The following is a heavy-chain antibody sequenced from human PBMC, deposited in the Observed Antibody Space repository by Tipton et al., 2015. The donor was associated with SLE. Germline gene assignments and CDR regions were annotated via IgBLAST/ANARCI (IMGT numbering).Heavy chain of an antibody. CDR3: ARDGSTMDWFDP. CDR1: GYTFKKNF. D-gene: IGHD5/OR15-5a*01. J-gene: IGHJ5*02. V-gene: IGHV1-46*02. Sequence: QLVQSGAEVKKPGASVKISCKASGYTFKKNFMHWVRQAPGQGLEWMGRIYPGSGHTTYAQKLQGRVTMTGDTSTSTAYMELRSLRSDDTAVYYCARDGSTMDWFDPWGQGTLVTVSS. CDR2: IYPGSGHT.